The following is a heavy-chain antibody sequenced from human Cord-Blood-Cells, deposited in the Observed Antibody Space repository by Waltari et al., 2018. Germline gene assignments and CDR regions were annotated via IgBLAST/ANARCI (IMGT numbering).Heavy chain of an antibody. CDR3: ASSFGSGSYYWYFDL. D-gene: IGHD3-10*01. CDR1: GGSISSSSYY. V-gene: IGHV4-39*01. J-gene: IGHJ2*01. Sequence: QLQLQESGSGLVKPSETLSLTCTVSGGSISSSSYYWGWIRQPPGKGLEWIGSIYYSGSTYYNPSLKSRVTISVDTSKNQFSLKLSSVTAADTAVYYCASSFGSGSYYWYFDLWGRGTLVTVSS. CDR2: IYYSGST.